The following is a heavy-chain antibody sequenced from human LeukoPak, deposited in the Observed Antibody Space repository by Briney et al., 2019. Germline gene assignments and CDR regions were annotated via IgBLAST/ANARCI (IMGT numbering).Heavy chain of an antibody. V-gene: IGHV1-69*13. CDR1: GGTFSSYA. Sequence: EASVKVSCKASGGTFSSYAISWVRQAPGQGLEWMGGIIPIFGTANYAQKFQGRVTITADESTSTAYMELSSLRSEDTAVYYCARAAQLTEARGAFDIWGQGTMVTVSS. CDR3: ARAAQLTEARGAFDI. CDR2: IIPIFGTA. J-gene: IGHJ3*02. D-gene: IGHD2-2*01.